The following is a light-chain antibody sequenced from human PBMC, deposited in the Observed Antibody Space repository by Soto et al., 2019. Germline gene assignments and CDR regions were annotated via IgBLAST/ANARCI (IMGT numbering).Light chain of an antibody. V-gene: IGLV2-14*03. Sequence: QSVLTQPASVSGSPGQSITNPCTGTSSDVGGYNYVSWYQQHPGIAPKVMIYDVSNRPSGVSNRFSGSKSGNTASLTISGLQAEDEADYYCLSYTTSSTYVFGTGTKVTVL. J-gene: IGLJ1*01. CDR1: SSDVGGYNY. CDR2: DVS. CDR3: LSYTTSSTYV.